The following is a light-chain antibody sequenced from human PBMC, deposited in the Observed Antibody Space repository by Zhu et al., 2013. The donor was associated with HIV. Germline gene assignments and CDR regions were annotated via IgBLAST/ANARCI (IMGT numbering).Light chain of an antibody. CDR3: QQLNNYPLT. CDR2: TAS. CDR1: QGISSY. J-gene: IGKJ4*01. Sequence: DIQLTQSPSFLSASVGDRVTITCWASQGISSYLAWYQQKPGKAPKVLIYTASTLESGVPSRFSGSGSGTEFTLTISSLQPEDLATYYCQQLNNYPLTFGEGQGGDQT. V-gene: IGKV1-9*01.